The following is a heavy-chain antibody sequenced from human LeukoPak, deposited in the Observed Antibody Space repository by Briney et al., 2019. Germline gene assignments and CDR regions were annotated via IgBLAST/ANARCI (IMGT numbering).Heavy chain of an antibody. V-gene: IGHV4-30-2*01. CDR1: GGSISSGGYY. Sequence: PSETLSLTCTVSGGSISSGGYYWSWIRQPPGKGLEWIGYIYHSGSTYYNPSLKSRVTISVDRSKNQFSLKLSSVTAADTAVYYCARSGLVGATLPRWFDPWGQGTLVTVSS. J-gene: IGHJ5*02. CDR2: IYHSGST. CDR3: ARSGLVGATLPRWFDP. D-gene: IGHD1-26*01.